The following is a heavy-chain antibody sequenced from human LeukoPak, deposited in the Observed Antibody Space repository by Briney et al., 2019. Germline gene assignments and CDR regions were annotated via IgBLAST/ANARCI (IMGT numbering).Heavy chain of an antibody. CDR1: GGTFSSYT. J-gene: IGHJ5*02. D-gene: IGHD3-22*01. Sequence: SVKVSCKASGGTFSSYTISWVRQAPGQGLEWMGRIIPILGIADYAQKFQGRVTITADKSTSTAYMELSSLRSEDTAVYYCASEPPYYDSSGPLRPWGQGTLVTVSS. V-gene: IGHV1-69*02. CDR3: ASEPPYYDSSGPLRP. CDR2: IIPILGIA.